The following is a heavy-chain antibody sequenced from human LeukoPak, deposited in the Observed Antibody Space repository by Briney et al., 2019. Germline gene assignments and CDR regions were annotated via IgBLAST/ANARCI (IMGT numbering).Heavy chain of an antibody. V-gene: IGHV4-39*01. D-gene: IGHD4-23*01. Sequence: SETLSLTCTVSGGSLSTSGYNSGWSRPPPGKGLWRIGSIYISVSTQYNPSLKRRATISVDTSKDQFSLKLRSVTAADTAVYYCAASPQYGGYWGEGALVTVSS. CDR3: AASPQYGGY. CDR2: IYISVST. CDR1: GGSLSTSGYN. J-gene: IGHJ4*02.